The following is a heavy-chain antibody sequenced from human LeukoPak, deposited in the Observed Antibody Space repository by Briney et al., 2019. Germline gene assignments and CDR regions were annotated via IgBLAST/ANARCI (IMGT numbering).Heavy chain of an antibody. J-gene: IGHJ4*02. D-gene: IGHD6-19*01. CDR3: ARDLDSSGSGTADY. V-gene: IGHV1-18*01. Sequence: ASVKVSCKASGYTFTSYDINWVRQAPGQGLEWMGWISAYNGNTNYAQKLQGRVTMTTDTSTSTAYMELRSLRSDDTAVYYCARDLDSSGSGTADYWGQGTLVTVSS. CDR1: GYTFTSYD. CDR2: ISAYNGNT.